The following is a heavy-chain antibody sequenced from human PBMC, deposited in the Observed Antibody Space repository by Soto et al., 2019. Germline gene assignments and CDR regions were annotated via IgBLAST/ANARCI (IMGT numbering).Heavy chain of an antibody. J-gene: IGHJ3*02. CDR3: AHRQQQQGQTVGDAFDI. D-gene: IGHD6-13*01. Sequence: QITLKESGPTLVQPTQTLTLTCTFSGLSLSTSGVGVGWIRQPPGKALEWLALINWEDDKRYRPSLKSRLTITKDTSKNQVVLIMTSMDPVDTATYYCAHRQQQQGQTVGDAFDIWGQGTMVTVSS. V-gene: IGHV2-5*02. CDR2: INWEDDK. CDR1: GLSLSTSGVG.